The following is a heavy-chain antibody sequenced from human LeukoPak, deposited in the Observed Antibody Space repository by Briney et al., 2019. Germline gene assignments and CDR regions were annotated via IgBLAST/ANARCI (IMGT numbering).Heavy chain of an antibody. D-gene: IGHD1-26*01. V-gene: IGHV7-4-1*01. CDR3: AKFRGSYGGDAFDI. Sequence: ASVKVSCKPSGCTISSYPITWVRQAPGQGLEWMGWININPGNPTYAQGFTGRFVFSLDTSVSTAYLPIDSLQADDTAVYYCAKFRGSYGGDAFDIWGQGTMVSVSS. CDR2: ININPGNP. J-gene: IGHJ3*02. CDR1: GCTISSYP.